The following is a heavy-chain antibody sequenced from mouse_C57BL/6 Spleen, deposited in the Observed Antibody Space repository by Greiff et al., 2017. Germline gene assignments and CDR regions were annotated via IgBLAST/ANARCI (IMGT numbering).Heavy chain of an antibody. CDR2: IWSGGST. CDR3: ARKGPILSYYDYAMDY. CDR1: GFSLTSYG. V-gene: IGHV2-2*01. Sequence: QVQLKQSGPGLVQPSQSLSITCTVSGFSLTSYGVHWVRQSPGKGLEWLGVIWSGGSTDYNAAFISRLSISKDNSKSQVFFKMNSLQADDTAIYYCARKGPILSYYDYAMDYWGQGTSVTVSS. D-gene: IGHD1-1*01. J-gene: IGHJ4*01.